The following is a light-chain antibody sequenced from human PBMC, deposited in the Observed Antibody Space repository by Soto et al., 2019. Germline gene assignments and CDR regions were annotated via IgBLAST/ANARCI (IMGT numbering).Light chain of an antibody. Sequence: DIVMTQSPDSLPVSLGERATINCKSSQSVLYSSNNKNYLAWFQQKSGQPPKLLIYWASTRESGVPDRFSGSGSGTYFTLTISSLQAEDGAVYYCQQYYNTPRTFVQGTKVEIK. CDR3: QQYYNTPRT. CDR1: QSVLYSSNNKNY. CDR2: WAS. J-gene: IGKJ1*01. V-gene: IGKV4-1*01.